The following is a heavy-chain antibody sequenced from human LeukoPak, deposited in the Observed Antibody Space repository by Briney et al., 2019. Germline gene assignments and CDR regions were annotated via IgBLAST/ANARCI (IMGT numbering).Heavy chain of an antibody. CDR1: GYTFTNYD. V-gene: IGHV1-8*01. J-gene: IGHJ5*02. CDR2: MNPNSGDT. D-gene: IGHD6-13*01. Sequence: ASVKVSCKASGYTFTNYDVNWVRQATGQGLEWMGWMNPNSGDTGYAQKFQGRVTMTRDTSISTAYMELRSLTSEDTAVYYCARGYSSSWSNWFDPWGQGTLVTVSS. CDR3: ARGYSSSWSNWFDP.